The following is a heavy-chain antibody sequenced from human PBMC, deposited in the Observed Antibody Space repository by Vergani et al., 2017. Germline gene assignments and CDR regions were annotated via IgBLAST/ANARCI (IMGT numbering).Heavy chain of an antibody. J-gene: IGHJ3*02. CDR3: ARGSYSAFGI. Sequence: QVQLQESGPGLVKPSETLSLTCTVSGGSISSYYWSWIRQPPGKGLEWIGYIYYSGSTNYNPSLKIRVTISVDTSKNQFSLKLSSVTAADTAVYYCARGSYSAFGIWGQGTMVTVSS. CDR2: IYYSGST. D-gene: IGHD3-10*01. CDR1: GGSISSYY. V-gene: IGHV4-59*01.